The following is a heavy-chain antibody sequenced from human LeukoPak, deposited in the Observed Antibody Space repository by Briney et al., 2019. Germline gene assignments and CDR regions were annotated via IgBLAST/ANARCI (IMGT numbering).Heavy chain of an antibody. J-gene: IGHJ6*02. Sequence: PSETLSLTCTVSGGSISSYYWSWIRQPPGKGLEWVGCIYYSGSTNYNPSLKRRVTISVDTSKNQFSLKLSSVTAADTAVDYCARSITIFGVAYCMDVWGQGTTVTVSS. CDR3: ARSITIFGVAYCMDV. D-gene: IGHD3-3*01. V-gene: IGHV4-59*08. CDR2: IYYSGST. CDR1: GGSISSYY.